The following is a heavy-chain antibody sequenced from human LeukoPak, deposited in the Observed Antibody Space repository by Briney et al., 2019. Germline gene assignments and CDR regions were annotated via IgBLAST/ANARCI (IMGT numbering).Heavy chain of an antibody. CDR1: GGSISSYY. V-gene: IGHV4-59*01. CDR3: ASGYGSSGRFDY. D-gene: IGHD3-10*01. Sequence: SETLSLTCTVSGGSISSYYWSWIRQPPGKGLEWIGYIYYRGSTNYNPSLKSRVTISVDTSKNQFSLKLSSVTAADTAVYYCASGYGSSGRFDYWGQGTLVTVSS. J-gene: IGHJ4*02. CDR2: IYYRGST.